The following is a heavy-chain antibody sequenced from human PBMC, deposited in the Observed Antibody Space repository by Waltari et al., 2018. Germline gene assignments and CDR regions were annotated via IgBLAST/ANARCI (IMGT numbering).Heavy chain of an antibody. D-gene: IGHD6-13*01. J-gene: IGHJ6*02. Sequence: EVQLLESGGGLVQPGGSLRLSCAASGFPFSSYAMCWVRQAPGRGLGGVSAISGSGGSTYYADSVKGRFTISRDNSKNTLYLQMNSLRAEDTAVYYCAKLEHGSSWPDYYYYYGMDVWGQGTTVTVSS. V-gene: IGHV3-23*01. CDR2: ISGSGGST. CDR3: AKLEHGSSWPDYYYYYGMDV. CDR1: GFPFSSYA.